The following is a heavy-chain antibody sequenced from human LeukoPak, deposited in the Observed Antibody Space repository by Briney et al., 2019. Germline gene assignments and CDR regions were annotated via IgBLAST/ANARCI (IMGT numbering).Heavy chain of an antibody. CDR1: GFTFSSYN. V-gene: IGHV3-21*05. J-gene: IGHJ3*02. CDR2: ISPGSSYI. Sequence: SGGSLRLSCAASGFTFSSYNMNWVRQAPGKGLEWVSYISPGSSYIYYADSVKGRFTISRDNAKNSLYLQMNSLRAEDTAIYYCARAGRGLGVPYAFDIWGQGTMVTVSS. CDR3: ARAGRGLGVPYAFDI. D-gene: IGHD3-16*01.